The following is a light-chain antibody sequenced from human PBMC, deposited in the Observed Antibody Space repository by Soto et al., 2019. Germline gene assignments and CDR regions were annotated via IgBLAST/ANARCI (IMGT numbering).Light chain of an antibody. V-gene: IGLV2-11*01. CDR1: SSDVGGYNY. CDR2: DVS. Sequence: QSALTQPRSVSGSPGQSVTISCTRTSSDVGGYNYVSWYQQHPGKAPKLIIYDVSKRPSGVPDRFSGSKSGNTASLTISGLQAEDEADYYCCSSAGTYTSVFGGGTKLTVL. CDR3: CSSAGTYTSV. J-gene: IGLJ3*02.